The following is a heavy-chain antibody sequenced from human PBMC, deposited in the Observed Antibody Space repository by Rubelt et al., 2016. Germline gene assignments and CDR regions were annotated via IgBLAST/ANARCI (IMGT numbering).Heavy chain of an antibody. D-gene: IGHD1-1*01. CDR3: AKHDWKGVDAFDI. J-gene: IGHJ3*02. CDR1: GGSISSGGYY. CDR2: INHSGST. Sequence: QVQLQESGPGLVKPSQTLSLTCSVSGGSISSGGYYWSWIRQPPGKGLEWIGEINHSGSTNYNPSLKSRVTISVDTSKNQFSLKLNSVTAADTAVYYCAKHDWKGVDAFDIWGQGTMVSVSS. V-gene: IGHV4-39*01.